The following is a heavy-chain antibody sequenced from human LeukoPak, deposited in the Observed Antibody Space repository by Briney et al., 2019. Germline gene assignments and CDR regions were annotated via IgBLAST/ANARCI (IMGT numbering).Heavy chain of an antibody. V-gene: IGHV1-18*01. D-gene: IGHD6-6*01. CDR1: GYTFTSYG. Sequence: GASVKVSCKASGYTFTSYGISWVRQAPGQGLEWMGWISAYNGNTNYAQKLQGRVTMTTDTSTSTAYMELRSLRSDDTAVYYCARDLASSIAARPVDYWGQGTLVTVSS. CDR2: ISAYNGNT. CDR3: ARDLASSIAARPVDY. J-gene: IGHJ4*02.